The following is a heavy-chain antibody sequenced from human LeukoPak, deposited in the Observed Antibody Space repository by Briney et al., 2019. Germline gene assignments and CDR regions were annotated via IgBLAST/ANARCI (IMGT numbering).Heavy chain of an antibody. Sequence: ASVKVSCKASGYTFTSYGISWVRQAPGQGLEWMGWISAYNGNTNYAQKLQGRVTMTTDTSTSTACMELRSLRSDDTAVYYCARDSSGYSYGSYYYYMDVWGKGTTVTVSS. CDR1: GYTFTSYG. V-gene: IGHV1-18*01. D-gene: IGHD5-18*01. J-gene: IGHJ6*03. CDR3: ARDSSGYSYGSYYYYMDV. CDR2: ISAYNGNT.